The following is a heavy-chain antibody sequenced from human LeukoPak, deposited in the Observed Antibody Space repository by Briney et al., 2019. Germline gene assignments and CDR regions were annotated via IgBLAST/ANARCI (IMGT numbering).Heavy chain of an antibody. CDR1: GYRFNSFG. V-gene: IGHV1-18*01. CDR3: ARDLGGYDSGDFDY. CDR2: ISAYNGNT. D-gene: IGHD3-22*01. J-gene: IGHJ4*02. Sequence: GASVKVSCKTSGYRFNSFGISWVRQAPGQGLEWMGWISAYNGNTNYAQKLQGRVTMTTDTSTSTAYMELRSLRSDDTAVYYCARDLGGYDSGDFDYWGQGTLVTVSS.